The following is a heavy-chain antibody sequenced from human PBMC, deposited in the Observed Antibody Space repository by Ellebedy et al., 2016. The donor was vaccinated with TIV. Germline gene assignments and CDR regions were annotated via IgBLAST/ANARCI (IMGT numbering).Heavy chain of an antibody. D-gene: IGHD1-26*01. CDR1: GFTFSSYA. CDR3: AKDRAGIVGATNV. V-gene: IGHV3-23*01. CDR2: ISGSGGST. Sequence: GGSLRLSCAASGFTFSSYAMSWVRQAPGKGLEWVSAISGSGGSTYYADSVEGRFTISRDNSKNTLYLQMNSLRAEDTAVYYCAKDRAGIVGATNVWGQGTLVTVSS. J-gene: IGHJ4*02.